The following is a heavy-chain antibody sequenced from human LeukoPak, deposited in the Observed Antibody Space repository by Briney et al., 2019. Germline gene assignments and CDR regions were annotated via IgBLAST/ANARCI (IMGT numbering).Heavy chain of an antibody. CDR3: AKEKDIVVVPAAQPFDP. Sequence: PGGSLRLSCAAPGFTFSSYGMPWVRQAPGKGLEWVAFIRYDGSNKYYADSVKCRFTISRDNSKNTLYLQMNSLRAEDTAVYYCAKEKDIVVVPAAQPFDPWGQGTLVTVSS. CDR1: GFTFSSYG. V-gene: IGHV3-30*02. D-gene: IGHD2-2*01. CDR2: IRYDGSNK. J-gene: IGHJ5*02.